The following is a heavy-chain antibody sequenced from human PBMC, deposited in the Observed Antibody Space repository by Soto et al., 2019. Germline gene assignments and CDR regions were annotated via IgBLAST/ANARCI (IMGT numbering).Heavy chain of an antibody. V-gene: IGHV1-69*13. D-gene: IGHD3-22*01. CDR2: IIPIFGTA. J-gene: IGHJ4*02. CDR3: ARGVHYDSSGYYYFY. Sequence: SVKVSCKASGGTFNKYAISWVRQAPGQGLEWMGGIIPIFGTANYAQNFQGRVTITADESTSTAYMELRSLRSEDTAVYYCARGVHYDSSGYYYFYWGQGTPVTVSS. CDR1: GGTFNKYA.